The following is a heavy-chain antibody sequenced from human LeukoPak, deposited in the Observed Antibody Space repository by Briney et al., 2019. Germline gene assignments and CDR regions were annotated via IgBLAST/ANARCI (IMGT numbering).Heavy chain of an antibody. D-gene: IGHD3-22*01. Sequence: SETLSLTCTVSGGSISSSSYYWGWIRQPPGKGLEWIGRIYYSGSTYYNPSLKSRVTISVDTSNNQFSLKLSSVTAADTAVYYCARQDYYDSSGYQIHNWFDPWGQGTLVTVSS. V-gene: IGHV4-39*01. CDR3: ARQDYYDSSGYQIHNWFDP. CDR2: IYYSGST. J-gene: IGHJ5*02. CDR1: GGSISSSSYY.